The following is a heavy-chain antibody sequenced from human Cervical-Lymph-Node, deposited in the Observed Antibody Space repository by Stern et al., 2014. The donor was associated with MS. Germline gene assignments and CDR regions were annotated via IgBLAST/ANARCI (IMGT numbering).Heavy chain of an antibody. D-gene: IGHD1-26*01. CDR3: AKGEDSENY. CDR2: INPNGGGT. Sequence: VQLEESGAEVKKPGASVKVSCKASGYTFSGYYMHWVRQAPGQGLEWMGRINPNGGGTTYAQKFQGRVTMTRDTSINTAYMELISLTSDDTAVYYCAKGEDSENYWGQGTLVTVSS. CDR1: GYTFSGYY. V-gene: IGHV1-2*06. J-gene: IGHJ4*02.